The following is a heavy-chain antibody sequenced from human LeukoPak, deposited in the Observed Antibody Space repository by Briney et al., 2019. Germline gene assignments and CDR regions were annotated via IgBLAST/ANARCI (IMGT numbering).Heavy chain of an antibody. CDR2: INPNSGGT. CDR1: GYTFTGYY. CDR3: ARDLMVPINYYYYGMDV. D-gene: IGHD3-10*01. J-gene: IGHJ6*02. Sequence: GASVKVSCKASGYTFTGYYMHWVRQAPGQGLEWMGWINPNSGGTNYAQKFQGRVTMTRDTSISTAYMELSRLRSDDTAVYYCARDLMVPINYYYYGMDVWGQGTTVTVSS. V-gene: IGHV1-2*02.